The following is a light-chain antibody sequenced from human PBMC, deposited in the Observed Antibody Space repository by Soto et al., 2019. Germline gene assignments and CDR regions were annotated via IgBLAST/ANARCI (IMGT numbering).Light chain of an antibody. J-gene: IGLJ3*02. CDR3: CSYAGSYTV. Sequence: QSVLTQPRSVSGSPGQSVTISYTGTSSDVGGYNYVSWYQQHPGKAPKLMIYDVSKRPSGVPDRFSGSKSGNTASLTISGLQAEDEADYYCCSYAGSYTVFGGGTKVTVL. V-gene: IGLV2-11*01. CDR1: SSDVGGYNY. CDR2: DVS.